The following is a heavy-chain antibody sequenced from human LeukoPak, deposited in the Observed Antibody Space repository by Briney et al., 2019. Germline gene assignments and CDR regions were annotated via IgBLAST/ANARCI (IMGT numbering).Heavy chain of an antibody. CDR2: IIPIFGTA. D-gene: IGHD5-18*01. Sequence: PVKVSCKASGGTFSSYAISWVRQAPGQGLEWMGGIIPIFGTANYAQKFQGRVTITADESTSTAYMELSSLRSEDTAVYYCARRGYSYGLVSYFDYWGQGTLVTVSS. V-gene: IGHV1-69*13. CDR3: ARRGYSYGLVSYFDY. J-gene: IGHJ4*02. CDR1: GGTFSSYA.